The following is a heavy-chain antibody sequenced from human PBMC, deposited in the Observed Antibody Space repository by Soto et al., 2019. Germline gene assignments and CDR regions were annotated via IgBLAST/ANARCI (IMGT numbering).Heavy chain of an antibody. J-gene: IGHJ4*02. V-gene: IGHV3-23*01. D-gene: IGHD3-22*01. CDR2: ISGSGGST. CDR1: GFTFSSYA. CDR3: ARDHNDSSGYELWFDY. Sequence: PGGSLRLSCAASGFTFSSYAMSWVRQAPGKGLEWVSAISGSGGSTYYADSVKGRFTISRDNAKNSLYLQMNSLRAEDTAVYYCARDHNDSSGYELWFDYWGQGTLVTVSS.